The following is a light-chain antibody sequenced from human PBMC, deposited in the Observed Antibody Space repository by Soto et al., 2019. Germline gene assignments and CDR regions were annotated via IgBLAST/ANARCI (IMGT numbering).Light chain of an antibody. Sequence: QSALTQPASVSGSPGQSITISCTGTSSDIETYNLVSWYPQHPGKAPTLIIYGGDKRPPGVSNRFSGSKSGNTASLTISGLQAEDEADYYCCSYSGSTFYVFGTGTKLTVL. CDR3: CSYSGSTFYV. CDR2: GGD. J-gene: IGLJ1*01. V-gene: IGLV2-23*01. CDR1: SSDIETYNL.